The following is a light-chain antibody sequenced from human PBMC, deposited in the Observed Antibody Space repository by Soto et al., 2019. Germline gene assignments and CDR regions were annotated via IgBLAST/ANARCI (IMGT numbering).Light chain of an antibody. CDR1: SSDVGGYTY. J-gene: IGLJ1*01. CDR2: EVS. Sequence: QSALTQPASVSGSPGQSITISCTGTSSDVGGYTYVSWYQQHPDKAPKLMIYEVSNRPSGVSNRFSGSKSGNTASLTISGLQAEDEGEYYCSSYARSSTLVFGAGTKLTVL. CDR3: SSYARSSTLV. V-gene: IGLV2-14*01.